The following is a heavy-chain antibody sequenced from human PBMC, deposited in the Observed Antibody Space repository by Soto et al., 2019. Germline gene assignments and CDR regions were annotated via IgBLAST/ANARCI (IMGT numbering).Heavy chain of an antibody. D-gene: IGHD3-10*01. CDR3: ARGPDYYGSGSYPY. CDR2: INHSGST. J-gene: IGHJ4*02. CDR1: GGSFSGYY. Sequence: QVQLQQWGAGLLKPSETLSLTCAVYGGSFSGYYWSWIRQPPGKGLEWIGEINHSGSTIYNPSLKSRVTISVDTSKNQFSLKLSSVTAADTAVYYCARGPDYYGSGSYPYWGQGTLVTVSS. V-gene: IGHV4-34*01.